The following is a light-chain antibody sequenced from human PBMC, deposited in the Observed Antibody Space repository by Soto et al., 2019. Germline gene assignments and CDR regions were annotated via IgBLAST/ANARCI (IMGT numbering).Light chain of an antibody. CDR2: GAS. J-gene: IGKJ4*01. CDR3: QQYGNSPPT. CDR1: PSLSSTY. Sequence: EIVLTQSPGTLSLSPGERATLSCRASPSLSSTYLAWYQQKPGQAPRLLIYGASSRATGIPDRFIGSGSATDFTLTISRLEPEDFAVYHCQQYGNSPPTFGGGTKVEI. V-gene: IGKV3-20*01.